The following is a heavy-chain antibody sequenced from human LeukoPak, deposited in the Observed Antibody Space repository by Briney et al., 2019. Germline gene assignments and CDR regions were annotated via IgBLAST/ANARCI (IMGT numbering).Heavy chain of an antibody. CDR1: GYSISSGYY. J-gene: IGHJ4*02. V-gene: IGHV4-38-2*02. CDR2: IYHSGST. CDR3: ARMGAAAGTGYYFDY. D-gene: IGHD6-13*01. Sequence: SETLSLTCTVSGYSISSGYYWGWIRQPPGKGLEWIGSIYHSGSTNYNPSLKSRVTISVDKSKNQFSLKLSSVTAADTAVYYCARMGAAAGTGYYFDYWGQGTLVTVSS.